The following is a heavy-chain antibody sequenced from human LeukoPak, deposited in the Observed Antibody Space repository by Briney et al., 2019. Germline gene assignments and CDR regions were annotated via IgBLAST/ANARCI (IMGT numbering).Heavy chain of an antibody. CDR1: GFTFDDYA. V-gene: IGHV3-9*01. J-gene: IGHJ4*02. CDR3: ARDRITTLDY. CDR2: ISWNSGSI. Sequence: PGRSLRLSCAASGFTFDDYAMHWVRQAPGKGLEWVSGISWNSGSIGDADSVKGRFTISRDNAKNSLYLQMNSQRAEDAAVYHCARDRITTLDYWGQGTLVTVSS. D-gene: IGHD3-16*01.